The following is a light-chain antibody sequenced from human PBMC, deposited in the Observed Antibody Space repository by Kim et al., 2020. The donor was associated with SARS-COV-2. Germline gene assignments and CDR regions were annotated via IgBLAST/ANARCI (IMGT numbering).Light chain of an antibody. Sequence: AIQMTQSPSSLSASVGDRVTITCRTSQVIGNDLGWYQQKPGKAPTLLVYAASTLQSGVPSRFSGSGSDTDFALTISSLQPEDFATYFCLQDHSSPYTFGQGTKVEIK. CDR3: LQDHSSPYT. CDR2: AAS. CDR1: QVIGND. J-gene: IGKJ2*01. V-gene: IGKV1-6*01.